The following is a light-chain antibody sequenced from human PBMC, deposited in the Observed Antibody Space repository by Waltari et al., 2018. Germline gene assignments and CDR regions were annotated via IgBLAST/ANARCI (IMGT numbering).Light chain of an antibody. Sequence: DCHIALPPSPWSPQVVAKVAITCRASQSISSYLNWYQQKPGKAPKFLISAASSFQSGVPSRFSGSGSGTDFTLTISSLQAEDFATYYCQQSYSMPRTFGQGTKVEIK. V-gene: IGKV1-39*01. CDR1: QSISSY. CDR2: AAS. CDR3: QQSYSMPRT. J-gene: IGKJ1*01.